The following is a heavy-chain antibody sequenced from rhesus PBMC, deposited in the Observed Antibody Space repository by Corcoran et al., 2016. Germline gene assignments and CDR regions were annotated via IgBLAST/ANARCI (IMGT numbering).Heavy chain of an antibody. CDR3: AKDSYSSGYGLDS. CDR1: GGSISRYL. CDR2: IYGGSGST. D-gene: IGHD6-37*01. Sequence: QVQLQESGPGVVKPSETLSITCAVSGGSISRYLGGWIRQPPGKGLEWIGQIYGGSGSTSYNPSLKSRVTISSDTSKNQFSLKLSSVTAADTAVYYCAKDSYSSGYGLDSWGQGVVVTVSS. J-gene: IGHJ6*01. V-gene: IGHV4-147*01.